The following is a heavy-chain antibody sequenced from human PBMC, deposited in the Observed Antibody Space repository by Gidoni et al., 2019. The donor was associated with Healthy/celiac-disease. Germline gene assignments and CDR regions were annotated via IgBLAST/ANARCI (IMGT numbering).Heavy chain of an antibody. Sequence: EVQLLESGGGLVQPGGSLRLSCAASVFTFSSYALSWVRQAPGKGLEWVSAISGSGGSTYYADSVKGRFTISRDNSKNTLYLQMNSLRAEDTAVYYCAKGFAAPGKYYYDSSGYYYGYYFDYWGQGTLVTVSS. CDR2: ISGSGGST. V-gene: IGHV3-23*01. CDR1: VFTFSSYA. D-gene: IGHD3-22*01. CDR3: AKGFAAPGKYYYDSSGYYYGYYFDY. J-gene: IGHJ4*02.